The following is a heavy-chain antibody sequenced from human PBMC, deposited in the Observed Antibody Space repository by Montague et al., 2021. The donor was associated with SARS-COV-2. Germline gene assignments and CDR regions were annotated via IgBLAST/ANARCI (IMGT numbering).Heavy chain of an antibody. CDR1: GYTFTSYG. D-gene: IGHD6-19*01. V-gene: IGHV1-18*01. CDR3: ATAVAGFSWFDP. Sequence: SVKVSCKASGYTFTSYGISWVRQAPGQGLEWMGWISAYNGNTNYAQKLQGRVTMTTDTSTSTAYMELRSLRSDDTAVYYCATAVAGFSWFDPWGQGTLLSVSS. J-gene: IGHJ5*02. CDR2: ISAYNGNT.